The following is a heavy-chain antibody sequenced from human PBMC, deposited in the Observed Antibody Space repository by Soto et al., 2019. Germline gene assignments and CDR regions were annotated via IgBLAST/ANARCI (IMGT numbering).Heavy chain of an antibody. CDR2: INPNSGGT. CDR3: ARGAAYCSGGSCYLVDY. D-gene: IGHD2-15*01. J-gene: IGHJ4*02. Sequence: QVQLVQSGAEVTKPGASVKVSCKASGYTFTGYYMHWVRQAPGQGLEWMGWINPNSGGTKYAQKIRGWVTMTRDTSISTAYMAVSRLRSDDTAVCYCARGAAYCSGGSCYLVDYWGQGTLVTVSS. CDR1: GYTFTGYY. V-gene: IGHV1-2*04.